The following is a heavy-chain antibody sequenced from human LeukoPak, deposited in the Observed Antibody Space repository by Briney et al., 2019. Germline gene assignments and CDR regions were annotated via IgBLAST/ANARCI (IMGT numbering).Heavy chain of an antibody. CDR1: GYTFTGYY. J-gene: IGHJ3*02. CDR2: VNPNSGGT. V-gene: IGHV1-2*02. Sequence: ASVKVSCKASGYTFTGYYMHWVRQAPGQGLEWMGWVNPNSGGTNYAQKFQGRVTMTRNTSISTAYVELGRLTSDATAVYYCARSLVWGDAFDIWGQGTMVTVSS. D-gene: IGHD3-16*01. CDR3: ARSLVWGDAFDI.